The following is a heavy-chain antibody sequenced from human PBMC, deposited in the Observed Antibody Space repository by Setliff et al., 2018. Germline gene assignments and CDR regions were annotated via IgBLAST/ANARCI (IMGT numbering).Heavy chain of an antibody. CDR2: IIPILGIA. J-gene: IGHJ6*02. Sequence: SVKVSCKASGGTFSSYAISWVRQAPGQGLEWMGGIIPILGIADYAQKFQGRVTITADESTSTAYMELSSLRSEDTAVYYCARGGGYSSSTSCLSYGMDVWGQGTTVTVSS. D-gene: IGHD2-2*01. V-gene: IGHV1-69*10. CDR3: ARGGGYSSSTSCLSYGMDV. CDR1: GGTFSSYA.